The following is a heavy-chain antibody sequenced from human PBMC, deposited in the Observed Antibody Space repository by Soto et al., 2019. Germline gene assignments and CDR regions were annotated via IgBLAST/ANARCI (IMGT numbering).Heavy chain of an antibody. CDR1: GFTFSIYA. Sequence: PGGSLRLSCAASGFTFSIYAMSWVRQAPGKGLEWVSAISGSGGSTYYADSVKGRFTISRDNSKNTLYLQMNSLRAEDTAVYYCARDEVDSSCWYSGCTFDPWGQGTLVTVSS. D-gene: IGHD6-13*01. J-gene: IGHJ5*02. V-gene: IGHV3-23*01. CDR3: ARDEVDSSCWYSGCTFDP. CDR2: ISGSGGST.